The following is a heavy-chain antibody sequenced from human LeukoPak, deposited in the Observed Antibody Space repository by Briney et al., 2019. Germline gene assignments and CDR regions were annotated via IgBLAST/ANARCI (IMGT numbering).Heavy chain of an antibody. J-gene: IGHJ4*02. CDR1: GYTFTGYY. CDR3: ARLSPFRAAGQTFDY. V-gene: IGHV1-2*02. D-gene: IGHD6-13*01. Sequence: ASVKVSCKASGYTFTGYYMHWVRQAPGQGLEWMGWINPNRGGTNYAQKFQGRVTMTRDTSISTAYMELSRLRSDDTAVYYCARLSPFRAAGQTFDYWGQGTLVTVSS. CDR2: INPNRGGT.